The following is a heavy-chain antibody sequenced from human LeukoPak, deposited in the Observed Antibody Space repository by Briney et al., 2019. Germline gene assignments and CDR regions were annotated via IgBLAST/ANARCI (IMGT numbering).Heavy chain of an antibody. Sequence: SETLSLTCTVSGGSISSYYWTWIRQPPGKGLEWVGYIYYSGSTNYNPSLKSRVTISADTSKNQFYLKLSSVTAADTAVYYCARGTGKWDAFDIWGQGTMVTVSS. D-gene: IGHD3/OR15-3a*01. CDR1: GGSISSYY. CDR2: IYYSGST. CDR3: ARGTGKWDAFDI. J-gene: IGHJ3*02. V-gene: IGHV4-59*01.